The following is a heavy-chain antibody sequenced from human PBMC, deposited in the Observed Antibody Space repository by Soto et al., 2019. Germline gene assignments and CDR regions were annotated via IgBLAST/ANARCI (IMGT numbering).Heavy chain of an antibody. J-gene: IGHJ4*02. CDR3: ARRDTSGFLRYFDN. V-gene: IGHV1-69*06. D-gene: IGHD3-3*01. CDR1: GGTFSSFINYP. CDR2: IVPNVGTV. Sequence: ASVKVSCKXSGGTFSSFINYPINWVRQAPGQGLEWMGGIVPNVGTVNYAQKFRGKVTITADKSTGTAYMELSSLRSEDTALYYCARRDTSGFLRYFDNWGQGTQVTVSS.